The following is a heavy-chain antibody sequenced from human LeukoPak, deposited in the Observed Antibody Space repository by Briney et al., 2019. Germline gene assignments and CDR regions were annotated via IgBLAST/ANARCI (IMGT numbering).Heavy chain of an antibody. CDR2: IGGGGDGFTT. CDR3: ARDLVRFGGWYDH. J-gene: IGHJ5*02. D-gene: IGHD2-15*01. Sequence: GGSLRLSCAASGFTFSSYAMSWVRQAPGKGLEWVSAIGGGGDGFTTYYGEFMKGRFTISRDNSKNTLYLQMNSLRAEDTAVYYCARDLVRFGGWYDHWGQGTLVTVSS. CDR1: GFTFSSYA. V-gene: IGHV3-23*01.